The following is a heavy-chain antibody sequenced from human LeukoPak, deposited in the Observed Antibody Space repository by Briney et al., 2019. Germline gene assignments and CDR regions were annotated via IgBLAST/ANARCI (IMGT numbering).Heavy chain of an antibody. Sequence: SETLSLTCTVSGGSISSYYWSWIRQPAGKGLEWIGRIYTSGSTNYNPSLKSRVTMSVDTSKNQFSLKLSSVTAADTAVYYCARDPERVRAGAFDIWGQGTMVTVSS. CDR3: ARDPERVRAGAFDI. CDR2: IYTSGST. V-gene: IGHV4-4*07. CDR1: GGSISSYY. J-gene: IGHJ3*02.